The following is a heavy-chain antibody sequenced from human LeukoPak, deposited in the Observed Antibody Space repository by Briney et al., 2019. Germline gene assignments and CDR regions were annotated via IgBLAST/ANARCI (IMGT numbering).Heavy chain of an antibody. Sequence: ASVKVSCKASGYTFTGYYMHWVRQALGQGLEWMGWINPNSGGTNYAQKFQGRVTMTRDTSISTAYMELSRLRSDDTAVYYCARTLFIAAVSSCFDYWGQGTLVTVSS. CDR2: INPNSGGT. D-gene: IGHD6-13*01. V-gene: IGHV1-2*02. CDR1: GYTFTGYY. CDR3: ARTLFIAAVSSCFDY. J-gene: IGHJ4*02.